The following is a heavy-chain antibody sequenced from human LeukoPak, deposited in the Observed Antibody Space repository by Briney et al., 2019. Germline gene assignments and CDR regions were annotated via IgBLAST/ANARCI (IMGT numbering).Heavy chain of an antibody. Sequence: SETLSLTCAVYGGSFSGYYWSWIRQPPGKGLEWIGEINHSGSTNYNPSLKSRVTISVDTSKNQFSLKLSSVTAADTAVYYCANIMVRGVIEDYWGQGTLVTVSS. D-gene: IGHD3-10*01. V-gene: IGHV4-34*01. CDR1: GGSFSGYY. CDR2: INHSGST. J-gene: IGHJ4*02. CDR3: ANIMVRGVIEDY.